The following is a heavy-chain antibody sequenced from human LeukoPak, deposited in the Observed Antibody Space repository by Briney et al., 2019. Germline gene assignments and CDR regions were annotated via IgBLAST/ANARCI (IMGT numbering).Heavy chain of an antibody. CDR1: GGSISSYY. CDR2: IYHSGST. D-gene: IGHD6-19*01. V-gene: IGHV4-59*08. CDR3: ARRTSGWHDVFDV. Sequence: SETLSLTCTVSGGSISSYYWNWIRQPPGKGLEWIGYIYHSGSTNYNPSLTSGVAISVDTSKNQYSLELSSVTAADTAVYYCARRTSGWHDVFDVWGQGTMVTVSS. J-gene: IGHJ3*01.